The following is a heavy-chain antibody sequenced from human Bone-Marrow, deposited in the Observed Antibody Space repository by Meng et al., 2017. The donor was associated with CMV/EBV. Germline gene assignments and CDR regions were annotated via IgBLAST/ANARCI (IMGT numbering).Heavy chain of an antibody. CDR1: GYSFSDYF. V-gene: IGHV1-2*02. Sequence: ASVKVSCKTSGYSFSDYFLHWVRQAPGQGPEWMGWINPNSGDTKYAQRFQGRVSMTRDASISTIYMELSSLTSDDTAVYYCAKDGAFCGGDCDFDWGQGTLVTVSS. J-gene: IGHJ4*02. CDR2: INPNSGDT. CDR3: AKDGAFCGGDCDFD. D-gene: IGHD2-21*01.